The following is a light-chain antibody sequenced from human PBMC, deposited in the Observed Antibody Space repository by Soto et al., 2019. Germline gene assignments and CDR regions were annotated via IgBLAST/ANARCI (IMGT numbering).Light chain of an antibody. CDR3: QQRGDWPPIT. CDR2: GAS. J-gene: IGKJ5*01. CDR1: QSVSSSY. Sequence: EIVLTQSPGTLSLSPGERATLSCRAGQSVSSSYLAWYQQKPGQAPRLLIYGASSRATGIPDRFSGSGSGTDFTLTISSLEPEDFAVYYCQQRGDWPPITFGQGTRLEIK. V-gene: IGKV3D-20*02.